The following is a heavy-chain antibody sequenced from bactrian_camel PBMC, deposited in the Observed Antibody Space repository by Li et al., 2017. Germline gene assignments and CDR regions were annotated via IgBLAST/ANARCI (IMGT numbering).Heavy chain of an antibody. Sequence: VQLVESGGGSVQVGRSLRLPCAASGYAISTKCMAWFRQAPGKEREGVARIYTGSGNTYYADSVKGRFTISQDNAKNTVYLQMNSLNPEDTAMYYCAADDLAGYIDTCPWTPERYKYWGQGTQVTVS. CDR3: AADDLAGYIDTCPWTPERYKY. CDR2: IYTGSGNT. J-gene: IGHJ4*01. CDR1: GYAISTKC. D-gene: IGHD1*01. V-gene: IGHV3S40*01.